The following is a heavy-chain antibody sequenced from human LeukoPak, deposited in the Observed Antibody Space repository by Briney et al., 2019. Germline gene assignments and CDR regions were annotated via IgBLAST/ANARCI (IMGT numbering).Heavy chain of an antibody. J-gene: IGHJ6*02. CDR3: ARQKWEQQGRDYYFNGLDV. Sequence: SETLSLTCSVSIGSISSSKWWSWVRQSPVKGLEWIGEIYLYGATNYNPSFTSRVTMSVDRSRNQFSLKLTSVTAADTAVYYCARQKWEQQGRDYYFNGLDVWGPGTTVIVSS. D-gene: IGHD1/OR15-1a*01. CDR2: IYLYGAT. CDR1: IGSISSSKW. V-gene: IGHV4-4*02.